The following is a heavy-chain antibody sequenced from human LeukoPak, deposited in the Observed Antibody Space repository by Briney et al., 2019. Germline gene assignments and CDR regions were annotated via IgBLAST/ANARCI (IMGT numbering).Heavy chain of an antibody. CDR3: ASGMYSSSPSH. J-gene: IGHJ1*01. Sequence: GALRLSFAASGFPVSDYAMNWVRQAPGEGLEWVSSISSSSSYIYYADSVKGRFTISRDNAKNSLYLQMNSLRAEDTAVYYCASGMYSSSPSHWGQGTLVTVSS. CDR1: GFPVSDYA. D-gene: IGHD6-6*01. V-gene: IGHV3-21*01. CDR2: ISSSSSYI.